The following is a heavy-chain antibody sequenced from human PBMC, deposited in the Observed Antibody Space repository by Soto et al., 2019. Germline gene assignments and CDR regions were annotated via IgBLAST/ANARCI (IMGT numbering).Heavy chain of an antibody. CDR2: ISDSGRI. Sequence: SETLSPTCAVSGGSISTYFWNWLRQPPGKGLEWIAYISDSGRILYNPSLKSRVTLSLDASKNQFSLRLSSVTAADTAVYYCARDRMAADATEVAFDFWGQGTMVTVSS. J-gene: IGHJ3*01. CDR1: GGSISTYF. CDR3: ARDRMAADATEVAFDF. V-gene: IGHV4-59*01. D-gene: IGHD6-13*01.